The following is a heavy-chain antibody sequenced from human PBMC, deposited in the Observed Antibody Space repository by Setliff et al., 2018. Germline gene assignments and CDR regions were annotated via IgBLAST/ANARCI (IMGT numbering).Heavy chain of an antibody. CDR1: GFTVSNDF. J-gene: IGHJ4*02. CDR2: IYNIGET. Sequence: PGGSLRLSCVVSGFTVSNDFMGWVRQAPGKGLEWVSVIYNIGETRYADSVKGRFTISRDNAKNSLYLQMNSLRAEDTATYYCARSENCFSTHCSPYDYWGQGTLVTVSS. D-gene: IGHD2-2*01. V-gene: IGHV3-66*01. CDR3: ARSENCFSTHCSPYDY.